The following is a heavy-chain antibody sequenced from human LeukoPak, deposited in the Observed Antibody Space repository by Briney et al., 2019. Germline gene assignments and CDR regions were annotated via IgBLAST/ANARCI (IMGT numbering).Heavy chain of an antibody. CDR3: ARVHGELRFDY. D-gene: IGHD1-26*01. CDR2: IYYSGGT. J-gene: IGHJ4*02. CDR1: GGAISGYY. V-gene: IGHV4-59*01. Sequence: SETLSLTCTVSGGAISGYYWSWIRQPPGKGLEWIGYIYYSGGTNYTTSLKSLDTISVYTPQNKFSLKLSSVTAAATAVYYCARVHGELRFDYWGQGTLVTVSS.